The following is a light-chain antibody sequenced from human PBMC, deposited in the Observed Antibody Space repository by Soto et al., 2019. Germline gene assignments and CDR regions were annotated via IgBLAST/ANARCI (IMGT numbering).Light chain of an antibody. V-gene: IGLV2-18*02. CDR3: SSYTTSTSAFVV. J-gene: IGLJ2*01. CDR1: SSDVGSYNF. CDR2: EVS. Sequence: QSVLTQPPSVSGSPGQSVTISCTGTSSDVGSYNFVSWYQQHPGKAPKLMIYEVSNRPSGVPDRFSGSKSGNTASLTISGLQAEDEADYHCSSYTTSTSAFVVFGGGTKLTVL.